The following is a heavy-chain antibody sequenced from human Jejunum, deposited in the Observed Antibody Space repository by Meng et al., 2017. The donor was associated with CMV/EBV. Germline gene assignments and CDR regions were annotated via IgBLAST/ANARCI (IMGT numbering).Heavy chain of an antibody. CDR2: ISSDENNK. D-gene: IGHD6-6*01. Sequence: AASGFTFSSHAMHWVRQAPGKGLEWVAVISSDENNKYYADSVKGRFTISRDNSKNTLDLQLNSLRAEDTAVFYCARGQHGNSYYFDSWGQGILVTVSS. CDR3: ARGQHGNSYYFDS. J-gene: IGHJ4*02. CDR1: GFTFSSHA. V-gene: IGHV3-30*04.